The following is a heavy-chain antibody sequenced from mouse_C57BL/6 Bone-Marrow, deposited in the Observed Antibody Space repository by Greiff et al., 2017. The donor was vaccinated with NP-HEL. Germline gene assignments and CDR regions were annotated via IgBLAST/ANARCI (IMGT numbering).Heavy chain of an antibody. V-gene: IGHV1-59*01. CDR2: IDPSDSYT. J-gene: IGHJ3*01. D-gene: IGHD2-2*01. CDR1: GYTFTSYW. Sequence: QVQLQQPGAELVRPGTSVKLSCKASGYTFTSYWMHWVKQRPGQGLEWIGVIDPSDSYTNYNQKFKGKATLTVDTSSSTAYMQLSSLTSEDSAVYYCARIHYGYVPWFAYWGQGTLVTVSA. CDR3: ARIHYGYVPWFAY.